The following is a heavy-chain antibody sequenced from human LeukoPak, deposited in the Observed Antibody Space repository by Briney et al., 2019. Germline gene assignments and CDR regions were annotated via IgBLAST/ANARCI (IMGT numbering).Heavy chain of an antibody. V-gene: IGHV3-21*01. J-gene: IGHJ4*02. CDR1: GFTFSSYS. Sequence: GGSLRLSCAASGFTFSSYSMNRVRQAPGKGLEWVSSISSSSSYIYYADSVKGRFTISRDNAKNSLYLQMNSLRAEDTAVYYCARTMVRGPFDYWGQGTLVTVSS. CDR3: ARTMVRGPFDY. CDR2: ISSSSSYI. D-gene: IGHD3-10*01.